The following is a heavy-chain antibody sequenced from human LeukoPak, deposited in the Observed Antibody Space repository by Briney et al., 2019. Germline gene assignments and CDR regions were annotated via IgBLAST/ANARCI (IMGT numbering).Heavy chain of an antibody. Sequence: PGRSLRLSCTGFGFTFGDYAVSWVRQAPGKGLEWVAFIRNKDNGGTTQIAASLQGRFTISRDNSKNVAYLHMTSLRTEDTAVYFCTRDSNYMDVWGEGTPVTVSS. CDR1: GFTFGDYA. D-gene: IGHD2-8*01. V-gene: IGHV3-49*04. J-gene: IGHJ6*03. CDR3: TRDSNYMDV. CDR2: IRNKDNGGTT.